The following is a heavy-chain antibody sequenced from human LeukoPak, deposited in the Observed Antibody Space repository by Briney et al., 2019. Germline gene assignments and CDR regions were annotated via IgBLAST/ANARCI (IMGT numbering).Heavy chain of an antibody. CDR1: GYTFTSYD. Sequence: ASVKVSCKASGYTFTSYDINWVRQATGQGLEWMGWMNPNSGNTGYAQKFRGRVTMTRNTSISTAYMELSSLRSEDTAVYYCARSPIWFGEGFDYWGQGTLVTVSS. V-gene: IGHV1-8*01. J-gene: IGHJ4*02. D-gene: IGHD3-10*01. CDR2: MNPNSGNT. CDR3: ARSPIWFGEGFDY.